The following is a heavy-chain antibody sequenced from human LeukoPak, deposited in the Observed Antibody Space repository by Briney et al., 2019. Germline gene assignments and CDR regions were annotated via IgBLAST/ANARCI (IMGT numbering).Heavy chain of an antibody. CDR3: ARDQCGSYYAY. J-gene: IGHJ4*02. V-gene: IGHV4-34*01. CDR2: INHSGST. CDR1: GGSFSGYY. Sequence: SETLSLTCAVYGGSFSGYYWSWIRQPPGKGLEWIGEINHSGSTNYNPSLKSRVTISVDTSKNQFSLKLSSVTAADTAVYYCARDQCGSYYAYWGQGTLVTVSS. D-gene: IGHD1-26*01.